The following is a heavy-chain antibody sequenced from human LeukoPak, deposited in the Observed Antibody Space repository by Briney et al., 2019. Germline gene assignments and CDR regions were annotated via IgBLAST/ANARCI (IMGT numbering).Heavy chain of an antibody. CDR3: AREALPAFGYSSSLG. D-gene: IGHD6-13*01. CDR2: IIPILGIA. Sequence: SVKASCKASGGTFSSYTISWVRQAPGQGLEWMGRIIPILGIANYAQEFQGRVTITADKSTSTAYMELSSLRSEDTAVYYCAREALPAFGYSSSLGWGQGTLVTVSS. V-gene: IGHV1-69*04. CDR1: GGTFSSYT. J-gene: IGHJ4*02.